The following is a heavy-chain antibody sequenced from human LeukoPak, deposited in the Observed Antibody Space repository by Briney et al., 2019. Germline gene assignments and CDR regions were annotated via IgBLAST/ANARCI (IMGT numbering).Heavy chain of an antibody. V-gene: IGHV3-74*01. Sequence: GGSLRLSCAASGFTFSSYWMHWVRQAPGKGLVWVSRINSDGSSTSYADSVKGRFTISRDNAKNTLYLQMNSLRAEDTAVYYCARPTYGDHYYFDYWGQGTLVTVPS. CDR1: GFTFSSYW. J-gene: IGHJ4*02. CDR2: INSDGSST. CDR3: ARPTYGDHYYFDY. D-gene: IGHD4-17*01.